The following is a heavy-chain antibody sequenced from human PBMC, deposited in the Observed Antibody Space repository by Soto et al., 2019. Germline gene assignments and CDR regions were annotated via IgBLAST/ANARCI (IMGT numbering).Heavy chain of an antibody. D-gene: IGHD3-16*01. Sequence: SGPSLVNPTQTLTLTCTFSGFSLSTSGVGVGWIRQPPGKALEWLALIYWDDDKRYSPSLKSRLTITKDTSKNQVVLTMTNMDPVDTATYYCAHRLLDWGSPSTSNWFDPLGLGTLLTVSS. J-gene: IGHJ5*02. V-gene: IGHV2-5*02. CDR2: IYWDDDK. CDR1: GFSLSTSGVG. CDR3: AHRLLDWGSPSTSNWFDP.